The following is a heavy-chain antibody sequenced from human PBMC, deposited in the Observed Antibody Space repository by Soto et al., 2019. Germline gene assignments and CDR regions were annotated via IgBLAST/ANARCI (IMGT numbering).Heavy chain of an antibody. CDR2: IKSKTDGGTT. CDR1: GLTFSNAC. J-gene: IGHJ4*02. Sequence: EVQLVESGGGLVKPGVSLRLSCAASGLTFSNACMNWVRQAPGKGLEWVGRIKSKTDGGTTDYAAPVKGRFTISRDDSKNTLYLQMNRLKTEDTAVYYCTTEPRGVGRTKVRYWGQGTLVTVSS. CDR3: TTEPRGVGRTKVRY. V-gene: IGHV3-15*07. D-gene: IGHD3-10*01.